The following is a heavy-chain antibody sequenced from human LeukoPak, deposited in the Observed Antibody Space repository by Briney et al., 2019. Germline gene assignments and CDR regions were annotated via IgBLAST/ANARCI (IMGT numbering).Heavy chain of an antibody. V-gene: IGHV4-39*01. Sequence: SETLSLTCTVSGGSISSSSYYWGWIRQPPGKGLEWIGSIYYSGSTYYNPSLKSRVTISVDTSKNQFSLKLSSVTAADTAVYYCARVLRDISGYYDYWGQGTLVTVSS. CDR3: ARVLRDISGYYDY. CDR2: IYYSGST. D-gene: IGHD3-22*01. CDR1: GGSISSSSYY. J-gene: IGHJ4*02.